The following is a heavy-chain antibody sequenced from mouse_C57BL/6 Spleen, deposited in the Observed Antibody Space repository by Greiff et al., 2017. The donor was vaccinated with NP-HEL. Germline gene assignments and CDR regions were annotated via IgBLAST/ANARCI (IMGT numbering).Heavy chain of an antibody. V-gene: IGHV3-6*01. CDR1: GYSITSGYY. D-gene: IGHD1-1*01. Sequence: EVQLVESGPGLVKPSQSLSLTCSVTGYSITSGYYWNWIRQFPGNKLEWMGYISYDGSNNYNPSLKNRISITRDTSKNQFFLKLNSVTTEDTATXYCARAATVAFDYWGQGTTLTVSS. J-gene: IGHJ2*01. CDR3: ARAATVAFDY. CDR2: ISYDGSN.